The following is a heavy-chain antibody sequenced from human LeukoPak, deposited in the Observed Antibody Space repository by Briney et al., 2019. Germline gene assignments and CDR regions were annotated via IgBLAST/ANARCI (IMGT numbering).Heavy chain of an antibody. V-gene: IGHV3-23*01. Sequence: GGSLRLSCVGSGFSLSSYATSWVRQAPGKGLQWVAGIGAGGSDTYYIDAVKGRFTISKDTSKNTLYLQMNSLRAEDTAVYYCAKPQTYYYDSSGYYFDYWGQGTLVTVSS. CDR2: IGAGGSDT. CDR3: AKPQTYYYDSSGYYFDY. D-gene: IGHD3-22*01. CDR1: GFSLSSYA. J-gene: IGHJ4*02.